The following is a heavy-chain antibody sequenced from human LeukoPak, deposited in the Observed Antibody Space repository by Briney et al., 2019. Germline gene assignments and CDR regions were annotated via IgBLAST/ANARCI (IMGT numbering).Heavy chain of an antibody. CDR1: GFTFSNYW. Sequence: PGGSLRLSCAASGFTFSNYWMNWVRQAPGKGLEWVANIKQDGSDKYYVDSVKGRFTISRDNAKNSLYLQMNSLRAEDTAVYYCAREKGNYDGYCNYYMDVWGKGTTVTVSS. CDR2: IKQDGSDK. J-gene: IGHJ6*03. V-gene: IGHV3-7*01. CDR3: AREKGNYDGYCNYYMDV. D-gene: IGHD4-11*01.